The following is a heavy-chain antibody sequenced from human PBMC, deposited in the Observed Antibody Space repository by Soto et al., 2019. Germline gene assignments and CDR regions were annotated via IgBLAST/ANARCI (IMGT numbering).Heavy chain of an antibody. CDR3: AADGAAAGTNYFDY. CDR2: IVVGSGNT. Sequence: ASVKVSCKASGLTFTSSAVQWVRQARGQRLEWIGWIVVGSGNTNYAQRFQERVTITMDMSTSTAYMGLSSLRSEDTAVYYCAADGAAAGTNYFDYWGQGTLVTVSS. D-gene: IGHD6-13*01. V-gene: IGHV1-58*01. J-gene: IGHJ4*02. CDR1: GLTFTSSA.